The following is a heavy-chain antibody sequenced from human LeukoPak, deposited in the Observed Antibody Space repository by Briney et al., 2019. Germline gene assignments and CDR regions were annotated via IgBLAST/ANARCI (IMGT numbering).Heavy chain of an antibody. J-gene: IGHJ4*02. D-gene: IGHD5-18*01. CDR2: IIPIFGTA. Sequence: SVKVSCKASGGTFSSYAISWVRQAPGQGLEWMGGIIPIFGTANYAQKFQGRVTITTDESPSTAYMELSSLRSEDTAVYYCARAWRGYSYGFPFDYWGQGTLVTVSS. CDR1: GGTFSSYA. V-gene: IGHV1-69*05. CDR3: ARAWRGYSYGFPFDY.